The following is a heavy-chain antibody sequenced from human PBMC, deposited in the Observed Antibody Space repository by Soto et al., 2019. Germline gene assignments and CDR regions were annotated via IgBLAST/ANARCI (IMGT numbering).Heavy chain of an antibody. V-gene: IGHV4-34*01. CDR1: GGSFSGYY. CDR2: INHSGST. D-gene: IGHD2-15*01. CDR3: ARGTLRGNLFVYYGMDV. J-gene: IGHJ6*02. Sequence: QVQLQQWGAGLLKPSETLSLTCAVYGGSFSGYYWSWIRQPPGKGLGWIGEINHSGSTNYNPSLKSRVTISVDTSTNHFSPKLSSVTAAGTAVYYCARGTLRGNLFVYYGMDVWGQGTTVTVSS.